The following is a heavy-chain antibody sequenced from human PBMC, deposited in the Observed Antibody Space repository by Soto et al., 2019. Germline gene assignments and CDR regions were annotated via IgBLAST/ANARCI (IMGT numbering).Heavy chain of an antibody. CDR1: GFTFSSYA. J-gene: IGHJ6*02. V-gene: IGHV3-23*01. CDR3: AKGWMDYTHYYYGMDV. D-gene: IGHD4-4*01. Sequence: EVQLLESGGGLVQPGGSLRLSCAASGFTFSSYAMSWVRQAPGKGLEWVSAISGSGGSTYYADSVKGRFTISRDNSKNTLYLQMNSLRAEDTAVYYCAKGWMDYTHYYYGMDVWGQRTTVTVSS. CDR2: ISGSGGST.